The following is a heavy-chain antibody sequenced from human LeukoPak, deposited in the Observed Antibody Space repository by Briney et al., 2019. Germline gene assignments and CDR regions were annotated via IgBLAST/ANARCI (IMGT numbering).Heavy chain of an antibody. CDR3: VRGPYGSSISNWFDP. V-gene: IGHV4-59*01. D-gene: IGHD3-10*01. Sequence: GSLRLSCAASGFTFSNAWMSWIRQPPGKGLEWIGYIYYNGDTHYNPSLNSRLSMSVDTPKKQFSLNLRSVTAADTAVYYCVRGPYGSSISNWFDPWGQGLLVTVSS. J-gene: IGHJ5*02. CDR2: IYYNGDT. CDR1: GFTFSNAW.